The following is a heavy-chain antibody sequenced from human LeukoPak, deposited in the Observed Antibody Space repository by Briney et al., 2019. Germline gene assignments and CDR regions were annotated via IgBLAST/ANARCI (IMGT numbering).Heavy chain of an antibody. Sequence: SGPTLVNPTQTLTLTCTFSGFSLSTSGVGVGWIRQPPGKALKWLALIYWNDDKRYSPSLKSRLTITKDTSKNQVVLTMTNMHPVDTATYYCAHSIYAPGYYYYGMDVWGQGTTVTVSS. J-gene: IGHJ6*02. CDR2: IYWNDDK. CDR3: AHSIYAPGYYYYGMDV. CDR1: GFSLSTSGVG. D-gene: IGHD2-2*02. V-gene: IGHV2-5*01.